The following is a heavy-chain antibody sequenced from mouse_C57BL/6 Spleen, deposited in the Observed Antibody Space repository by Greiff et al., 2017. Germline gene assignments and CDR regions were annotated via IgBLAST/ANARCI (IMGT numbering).Heavy chain of an antibody. CDR3: ARSYDYYFDY. Sequence: EVHLVESGPGLVKPSQSLSLTCSVTGYSITSGYYWNWIRQFPGNKLEWMGYISYDGSNNYNPSLKNRISITRDTSKNQFFLKLNSVTTEDTATYYCARSYDYYFDYWGQGTTLTVSS. V-gene: IGHV3-6*01. J-gene: IGHJ2*01. CDR1: GYSITSGYY. CDR2: ISYDGSN. D-gene: IGHD2-4*01.